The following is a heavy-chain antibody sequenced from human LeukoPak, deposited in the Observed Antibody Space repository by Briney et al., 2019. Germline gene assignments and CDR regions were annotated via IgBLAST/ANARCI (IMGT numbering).Heavy chain of an antibody. D-gene: IGHD3-22*01. CDR2: IYYSGST. CDR3: ARLPYYYDSSGYYYYYYGMDV. CDR1: GGSISSYY. V-gene: IGHV4-59*08. Sequence: SSETLSLTCTVSGGSISSYYWSWIQQPPGKGLEWIGYIYYSGSTNYNPSLKSRVTISVDTSKNQFSLKLSSVTAADTAVYYCARLPYYYDSSGYYYYYYGMDVWGQGTTVTVSS. J-gene: IGHJ6*02.